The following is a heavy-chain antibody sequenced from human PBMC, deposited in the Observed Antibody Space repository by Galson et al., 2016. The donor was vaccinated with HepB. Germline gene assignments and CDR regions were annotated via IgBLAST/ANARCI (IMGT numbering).Heavy chain of an antibody. CDR1: GFTFSDYY. Sequence: SLRLSCAASGFTFSDYYMTWIRQAPGGMLEWLSYISPTGNTIYYAASVKGRVTIVRDNAANSLSLQMNNLRSEDTAVYYCARLRFLIGFGVDPWGQGSLITVSS. CDR3: ARLRFLIGFGVDP. CDR2: ISPTGNTI. J-gene: IGHJ5*02. V-gene: IGHV3-11*01. D-gene: IGHD2/OR15-2a*01.